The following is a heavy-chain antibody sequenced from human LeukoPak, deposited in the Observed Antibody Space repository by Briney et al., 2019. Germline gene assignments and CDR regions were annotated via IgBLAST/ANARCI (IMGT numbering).Heavy chain of an antibody. CDR1: GFTFSSYS. D-gene: IGHD3-10*01. V-gene: IGHV3-21*01. J-gene: IGHJ4*02. Sequence: GGSLRLSCAASGFTFSSYSMNWVRQAPGKGLEWVSSISSSSSYIYYADSVKGRFTISRDNAKNPLYLQMNSLRAEDTAVYYCARDLHYYGSGSYYFYWGQGTLVTVSS. CDR3: ARDLHYYGSGSYYFY. CDR2: ISSSSSYI.